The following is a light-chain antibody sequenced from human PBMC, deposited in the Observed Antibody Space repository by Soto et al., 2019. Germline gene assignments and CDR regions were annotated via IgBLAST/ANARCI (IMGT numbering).Light chain of an antibody. J-gene: IGKJ1*01. V-gene: IGKV3-15*01. CDR2: DAS. CDR3: HQHGGSPET. CDR1: QSVDSN. Sequence: EIVMTQCPASLSLSPVEIATLTCRASQSVDSNLAWYQQKPGQPPRLLIYDASTRATGIPDRFIGSGSGTEFILTISRLEPDDFAIYHCHQHGGSPETFGQGTKVDIK.